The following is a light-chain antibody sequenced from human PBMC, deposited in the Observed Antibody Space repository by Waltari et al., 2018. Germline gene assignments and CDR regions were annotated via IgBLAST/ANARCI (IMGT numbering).Light chain of an antibody. V-gene: IGLV2-23*01. CDR1: STSVGRYNL. CDR2: EGS. CDR3: CSYAGSSTPNWV. Sequence: QSALTPPASVSGSPGQSLTLPCPGISTSVGRYNLVPWYQQHPGKAPKLMIYEGSERPSGVSNRFSGSKSGNTASLTISGLQAEDEADYYCCSYAGSSTPNWVFGGGTKLTVL. J-gene: IGLJ3*02.